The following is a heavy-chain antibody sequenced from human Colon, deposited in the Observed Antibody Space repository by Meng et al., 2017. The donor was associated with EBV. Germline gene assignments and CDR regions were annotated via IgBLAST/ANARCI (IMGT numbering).Heavy chain of an antibody. CDR2: IYRGGGT. Sequence: VQLQDAGPVLVEPAGPLSLTCAVSGGSISTSDWWSWVRQPPGKGLEWIGEIYRGGGTNYNPSFKSRVTISVDTSNNHFSLKLSYVTAADTAVYYCARVRVIPAAVGFDYWGQGTLVTVSS. CDR1: GGSISTSDW. D-gene: IGHD2-2*01. J-gene: IGHJ4*02. V-gene: IGHV4-4*02. CDR3: ARVRVIPAAVGFDY.